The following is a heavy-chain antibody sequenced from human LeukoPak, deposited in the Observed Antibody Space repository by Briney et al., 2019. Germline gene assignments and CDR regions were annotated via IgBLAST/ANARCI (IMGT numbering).Heavy chain of an antibody. CDR2: VYYTGST. V-gene: IGHV4-39*07. D-gene: IGHD6-13*01. Sequence: SETLSLTCTVSGDSISTDSYYWGWIRQPPGKELEWLASVYYTGSTHYNPSLKSRVTISVDTSKNQFSLKMNSVTAADTAVYYCARDSTSIAAAGFDYWGQGTLVTVSS. CDR3: ARDSTSIAAAGFDY. J-gene: IGHJ4*02. CDR1: GDSISTDSYY.